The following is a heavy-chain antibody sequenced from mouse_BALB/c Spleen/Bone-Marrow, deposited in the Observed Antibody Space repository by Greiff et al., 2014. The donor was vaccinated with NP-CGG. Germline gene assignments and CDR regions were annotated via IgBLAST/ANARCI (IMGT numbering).Heavy chain of an antibody. CDR3: ARRYDAYFDY. J-gene: IGHJ2*01. D-gene: IGHD2-14*01. Sequence: QVQLQQSGPELVKPGASVRISCKASGYTFTSYYIHWVKQRPGQGLEWIGWIYPGNVNTKYNEKFKGKATLTADKSSSTAYMQLSSLTSEDSAVYFCARRYDAYFDYWGQGTPLTVSS. V-gene: IGHV1S56*01. CDR2: IYPGNVNT. CDR1: GYTFTSYY.